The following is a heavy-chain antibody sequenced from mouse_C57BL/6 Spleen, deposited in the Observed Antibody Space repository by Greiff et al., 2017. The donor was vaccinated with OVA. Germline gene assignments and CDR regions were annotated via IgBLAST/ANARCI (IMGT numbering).Heavy chain of an antibody. V-gene: IGHV1-62-2*01. J-gene: IGHJ2*01. CDR2: FYPGSGSI. D-gene: IGHD2-2*01. Sequence: VQLVESGAELVKPGASVKLSCKASGYTFTEYTIHWVKQRSGQGLEWIGWFYPGSGSIKYNEKFKYKATLTADKSSSTVYRDLSRFTSEDSAVYFCARHEEHGSDCDYWGQGTTLTVSS. CDR1: GYTFTEYT. CDR3: ARHEEHGSDCDY.